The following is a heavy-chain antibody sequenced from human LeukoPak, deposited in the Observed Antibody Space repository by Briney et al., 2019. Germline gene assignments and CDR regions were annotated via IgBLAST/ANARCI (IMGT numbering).Heavy chain of an antibody. CDR1: GGSISSGGYY. CDR2: IYYSGST. V-gene: IGHV4-31*03. D-gene: IGHD1-26*01. CDR3: ARAEYSGSRGYYYGMDV. Sequence: PSETLSLTCTVSGGSISSGGYYWSWIRQHPGKGLEWIGYIYYSGSTYYNPSLKSRVTISVDTSKNQFSLELSSVTAADTAVYYCARAEYSGSRGYYYGMDVWGQGTTVTVSS. J-gene: IGHJ6*02.